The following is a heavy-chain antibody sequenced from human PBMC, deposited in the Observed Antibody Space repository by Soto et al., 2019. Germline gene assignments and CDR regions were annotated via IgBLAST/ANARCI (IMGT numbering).Heavy chain of an antibody. CDR2: SISKTDGGAT. D-gene: IGHD3-3*01. J-gene: IGHJ4*02. CDR3: AAGTGRSDFDY. Sequence: EVQLVESGGGLVQPGGSLRLSCAASGFTFSNAWMNWVRQAPGKGLEWVGRSISKTDGGATDYAAPVKGRFTISRDDSKNTLYLHMNSLETEDTAVYYCAAGTGRSDFDYWGQGTLVTVSS. V-gene: IGHV3-15*01. CDR1: GFTFSNAW.